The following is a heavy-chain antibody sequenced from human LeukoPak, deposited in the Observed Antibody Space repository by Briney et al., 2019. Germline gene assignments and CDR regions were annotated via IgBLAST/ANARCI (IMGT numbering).Heavy chain of an antibody. Sequence: SGGSLRLSCAASGFTFSSYAMHWVRQAPGKGLEWVAVVSYDGSNKYYADSVKGRFTISRDNSKNTLYLQMNSLRAEDTAVYYCAREWGTMVRAYRGAFDIWGQGTMVTVSS. D-gene: IGHD3-10*01. J-gene: IGHJ3*02. V-gene: IGHV3-30*04. CDR2: VSYDGSNK. CDR3: AREWGTMVRAYRGAFDI. CDR1: GFTFSSYA.